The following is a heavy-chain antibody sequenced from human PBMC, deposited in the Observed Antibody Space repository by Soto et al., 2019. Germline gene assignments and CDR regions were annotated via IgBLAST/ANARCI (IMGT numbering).Heavy chain of an antibody. V-gene: IGHV4-59*01. D-gene: IGHD3-3*01. CDR1: GGSIGSYY. CDR3: ARDGPGSRSGYYRNYYGMDV. J-gene: IGHJ6*02. CDR2: IYYSGST. Sequence: PSETLSLTCTVSGGSIGSYYWSWIRQPPGKGLEWIGYIYYSGSTNYNPSLKSRVTISVDTSKNQFSLKLSSATAADAAVYYCARDGPGSRSGYYRNYYGMDVWGQGTTVTVSS.